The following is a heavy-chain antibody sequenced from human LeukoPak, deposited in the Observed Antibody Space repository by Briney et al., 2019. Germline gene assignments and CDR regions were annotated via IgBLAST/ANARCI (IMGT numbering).Heavy chain of an antibody. D-gene: IGHD2-2*01. CDR3: ASDPPYTSSSAW. CDR2: ILVGSGNT. Sequence: ASVKVSCKASGFTFTSTAVQWVRQARGQRLEWIGWILVGSGNTNYAQMFQERVTLTWDVSTSTAYMVLSSLRSEDTAIYYCASDPPYTSSSAWWGQGTLVTVS. V-gene: IGHV1-58*01. J-gene: IGHJ4*02. CDR1: GFTFTSTA.